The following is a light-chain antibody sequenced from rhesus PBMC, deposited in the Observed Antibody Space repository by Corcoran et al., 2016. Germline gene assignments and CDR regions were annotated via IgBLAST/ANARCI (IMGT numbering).Light chain of an antibody. V-gene: IGKV1-28*02. Sequence: GDTVTITCRARQDISRYLNWYQKKPGKAPKLLIYTASNLETGVPSRFSGSGSGTEFTLTISNLQPEYFAAYYCLQHKSYPRTFGQGTKVEIK. CDR1: QDISRY. CDR2: TAS. J-gene: IGKJ1*01. CDR3: LQHKSYPRT.